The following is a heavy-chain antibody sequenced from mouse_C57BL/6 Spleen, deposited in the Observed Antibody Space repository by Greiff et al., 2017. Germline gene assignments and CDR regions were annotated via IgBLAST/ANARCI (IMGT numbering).Heavy chain of an antibody. CDR3: TRLVATGGDY. Sequence: QVQLQQSGAELVRPGASVTLSCKASGYTFTDYEMHWVKQTPVHGLEWIGAIDPETGGTAYNQKFKGKAILTADKSSSTAYMERRSLTSEDSAVYYCTRLVATGGDYWGQGTTPTVSS. CDR1: GYTFTDYE. V-gene: IGHV1-15*01. D-gene: IGHD1-1*02. J-gene: IGHJ2*01. CDR2: IDPETGGT.